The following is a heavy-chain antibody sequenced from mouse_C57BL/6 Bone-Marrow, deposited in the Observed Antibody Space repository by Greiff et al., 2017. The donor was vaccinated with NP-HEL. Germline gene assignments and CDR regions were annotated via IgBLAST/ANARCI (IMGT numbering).Heavy chain of an antibody. D-gene: IGHD1-1*02. CDR1: GYTFTSYW. J-gene: IGHJ1*03. Sequence: VQLQQPGAELVKPGASVKLSCKASGYTFTSYWMHWVKQRPGQGLEWIGMIQPNSGSTNYNEKFKSKATLTVDTSSSTAYMQLSSLTTEDSAVYYCARALYSGPWYFDVWGTGTTVTVSS. V-gene: IGHV1-64*01. CDR3: ARALYSGPWYFDV. CDR2: IQPNSGST.